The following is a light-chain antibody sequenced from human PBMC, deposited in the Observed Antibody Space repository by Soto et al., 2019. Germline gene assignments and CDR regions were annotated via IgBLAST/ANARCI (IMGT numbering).Light chain of an antibody. CDR3: LHYGGSPLT. CDR2: GAS. CDR1: QSVSRN. J-gene: IGKJ5*01. Sequence: IVVTQSPATLSVSPWERATLSCRASQSVSRNLAWSQQKPGQAPRLPLYGASTRATGIPASVSGSGSGTDVTLPIGRLEPGDFAVYYCLHYGGSPLTFGQGTRLEIK. V-gene: IGKV3-20*01.